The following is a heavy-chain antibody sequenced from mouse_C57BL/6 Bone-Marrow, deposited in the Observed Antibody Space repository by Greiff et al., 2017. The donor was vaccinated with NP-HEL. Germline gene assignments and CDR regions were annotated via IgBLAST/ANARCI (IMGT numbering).Heavy chain of an antibody. V-gene: IGHV1-53*01. J-gene: IGHJ2*01. D-gene: IGHD1-2*01. Sequence: QVQLQQPGTELVKPGASVKLSCKASGYTFTNYWMHWVKQRPGRGLEWIGNIYPGNGYTNYNEKFKNKATLTVDKSSNTAYMPLSSLTSEDSAVYYCARYGGNYGEVDYWGQGTTLTVSS. CDR1: GYTFTNYW. CDR2: IYPGNGYT. CDR3: ARYGGNYGEVDY.